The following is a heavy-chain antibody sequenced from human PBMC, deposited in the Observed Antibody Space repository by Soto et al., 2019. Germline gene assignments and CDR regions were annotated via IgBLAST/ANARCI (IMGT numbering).Heavy chain of an antibody. V-gene: IGHV1-18*01. J-gene: IGHJ4*02. D-gene: IGHD4-17*01. CDR1: GYTFTSYG. CDR3: ARDMYGDPGY. Sequence: QVQLVQSGAEVKKPWASVKVSCKASGYTFTSYGICWVRQAPGQGLEWMGWISAYNGNTNYAQKIQGSSTMTTDTTTRTAYMELRSRRSDDTAVYYCARDMYGDPGYWGQGTLVTVSS. CDR2: ISAYNGNT.